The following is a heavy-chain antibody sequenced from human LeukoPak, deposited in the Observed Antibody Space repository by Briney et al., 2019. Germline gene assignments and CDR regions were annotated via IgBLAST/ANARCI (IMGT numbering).Heavy chain of an antibody. CDR2: IWYDGSNK. CDR1: GFTFSSYG. CDR3: ARDFSEGYYMDV. D-gene: IGHD2/OR15-2a*01. V-gene: IGHV3-33*01. Sequence: GRSLRLSCAASGFTFSSYGMHWVRQAPGKGLEWLAVIWYDGSNKYYADSVKGRFTISRDNSKNTLYLQMNSLRAEDTAVYYCARDFSEGYYMDVWGKGTTVTVSS. J-gene: IGHJ6*03.